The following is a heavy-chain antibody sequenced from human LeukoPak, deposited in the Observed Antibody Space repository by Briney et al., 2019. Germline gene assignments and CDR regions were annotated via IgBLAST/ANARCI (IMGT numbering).Heavy chain of an antibody. V-gene: IGHV3-20*01. Sequence: GGSLRCSCAASGFTFDDYGVSWVRQGPGKGLEWVSDINWNGGSTGYADSVKGRFTIPRDNAKNSLYLQMNSLRAEDTALYHCARDPYSSSSGGYWFAPWGQGTLVTVSS. CDR2: INWNGGST. D-gene: IGHD6-6*01. CDR3: ARDPYSSSSGGYWFAP. CDR1: GFTFDDYG. J-gene: IGHJ5*02.